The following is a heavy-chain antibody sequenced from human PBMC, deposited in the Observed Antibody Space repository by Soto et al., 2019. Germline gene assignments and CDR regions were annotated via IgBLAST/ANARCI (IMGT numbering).Heavy chain of an antibody. CDR1: GGSFSGYY. Sequence: PSETLSLTCAVYGGSFSGYYWSWIRQPPGKGLEWIGEINHSGSTNYNPSLKSRVAISVDTSKNQFSLKLSSVTAADTAVYYCARGQRYYDYVWGSYRYGDPDYYYGMDVWGQGTTVTVSS. CDR2: INHSGST. J-gene: IGHJ6*02. D-gene: IGHD3-16*02. V-gene: IGHV4-34*01. CDR3: ARGQRYYDYVWGSYRYGDPDYYYGMDV.